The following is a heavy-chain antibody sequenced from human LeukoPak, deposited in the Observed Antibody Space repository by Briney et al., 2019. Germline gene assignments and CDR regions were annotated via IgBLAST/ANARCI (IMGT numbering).Heavy chain of an antibody. D-gene: IGHD5-18*01. Sequence: SESLSLTCTVSGGSISSYYWSWIRQPPGKGLEWIGYIYYSGSTDYNSSLKSRVTISVDMSKNQFSLKLSSVTAADTAVYYCARGYSYGIRNFDYWGQGTLVTVSS. J-gene: IGHJ4*02. V-gene: IGHV4-59*01. CDR1: GGSISSYY. CDR3: ARGYSYGIRNFDY. CDR2: IYYSGST.